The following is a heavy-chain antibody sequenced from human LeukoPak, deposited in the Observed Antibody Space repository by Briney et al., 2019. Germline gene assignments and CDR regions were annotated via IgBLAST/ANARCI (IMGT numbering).Heavy chain of an antibody. CDR1: GGSISSYY. CDR3: ARQDSGWWIDY. J-gene: IGHJ4*02. CDR2: IYYSGST. Sequence: SETLSLTCTVSGGSISSYYWSWIRQPPGKGLEWIGYIYYSGSTNYNPSLKSRVTISVDTSKNQFSLKRSSVTAADTAVYYCARQDSGWWIDYWGQGTLVTVSS. D-gene: IGHD6-19*01. V-gene: IGHV4-59*08.